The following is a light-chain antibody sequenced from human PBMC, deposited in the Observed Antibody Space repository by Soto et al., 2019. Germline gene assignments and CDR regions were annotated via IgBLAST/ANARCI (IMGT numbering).Light chain of an antibody. CDR2: AAS. V-gene: IGKV1-39*01. J-gene: IGKJ2*01. CDR3: QQSYSTAMYT. Sequence: DIQMTQSPSSLSASVGDSVTITCRASQSISSSLNWYQQKPGKAPNLLIYAASSLQSGVPSRFSGSVSGTDFTLTISSLQPEDFATYYCQQSYSTAMYTFGQGTKLEIK. CDR1: QSISSS.